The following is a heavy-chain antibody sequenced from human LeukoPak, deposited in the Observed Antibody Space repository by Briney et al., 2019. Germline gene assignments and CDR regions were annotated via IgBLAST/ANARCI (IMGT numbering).Heavy chain of an antibody. CDR2: IYPRDGST. V-gene: IGHV1-46*01. CDR1: GYSFTSNY. Sequence: GASVKVSCKASGYSFTSNYIHWVRQAPGQGLEWMGMIYPRDGSTSYAQKFQGRVTVTRDTSTNTVHMELSGLGSEDTAVYYCARDQEAFDYWGQGTLVTVSS. J-gene: IGHJ4*02. CDR3: ARDQEAFDY.